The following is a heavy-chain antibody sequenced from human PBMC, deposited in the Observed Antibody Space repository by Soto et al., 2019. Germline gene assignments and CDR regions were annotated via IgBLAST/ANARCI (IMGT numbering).Heavy chain of an antibody. CDR1: GGTFSSYA. CDR3: ARDWHGNYFDY. V-gene: IGHV1-69*13. CDR2: IIPIFGTA. D-gene: IGHD1-1*01. J-gene: IGHJ4*02. Sequence: ASVKVSCKASGGTFSSYAISWVRQAPGQGLEWMGGIIPIFGTANYAQKFQGRGTITADESTSTAYMELSSLRSEDTAVYYCARDWHGNYFDYWGQGTLVTVSS.